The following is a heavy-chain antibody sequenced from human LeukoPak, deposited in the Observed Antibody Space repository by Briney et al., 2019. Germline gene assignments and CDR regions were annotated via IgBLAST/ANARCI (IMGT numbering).Heavy chain of an antibody. CDR3: ASRRSPGSANAFDI. J-gene: IGHJ3*02. CDR1: GGSFSNYY. D-gene: IGHD2-8*02. CDR2: INHSGST. Sequence: SETLSLTCAVYGGSFSNYYWSWIRQPPGKGLEWIGEINHSGSTNYNPSLKSRVTISVDTSKNQFSLQLNSVTPEDTAVYYCASRRSPGSANAFDIWGQGTMVTVSS. V-gene: IGHV4-34*01.